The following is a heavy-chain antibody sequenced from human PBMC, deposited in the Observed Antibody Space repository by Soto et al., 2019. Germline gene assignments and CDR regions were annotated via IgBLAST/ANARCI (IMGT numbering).Heavy chain of an antibody. CDR3: ARDTGDGTFDF. J-gene: IGHJ4*02. CDR2: ISACNGNT. CDR1: GYTFTSYG. D-gene: IGHD7-27*01. V-gene: IGHV1-18*01. Sequence: ASVKVSCKASGYTFTSYGISWVRQAPGQGLEWMGWISACNGNTKSSQKFQDRVTISRDTSASTAYMELTSLRSEDTAVYYCARDTGDGTFDFWGQGTLVTVSS.